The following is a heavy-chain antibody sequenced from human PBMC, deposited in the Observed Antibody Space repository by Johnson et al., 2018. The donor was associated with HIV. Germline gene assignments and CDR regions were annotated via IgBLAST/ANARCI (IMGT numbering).Heavy chain of an antibody. CDR3: AKDLRQVAVNDVFDI. V-gene: IGHV3-7*01. Sequence: VQLVESGGGLVQSGGSLRLSCAASGFTFSSYWMSWVRQAPGKGLELVANIKQDGSEKYYVDSVKGRFTISRDNAKNSLYLQMNSLRAEDTAVYYCAKDLRQVAVNDVFDIWGQGTVVSVSS. J-gene: IGHJ3*02. D-gene: IGHD6-19*01. CDR1: GFTFSSYW. CDR2: IKQDGSEK.